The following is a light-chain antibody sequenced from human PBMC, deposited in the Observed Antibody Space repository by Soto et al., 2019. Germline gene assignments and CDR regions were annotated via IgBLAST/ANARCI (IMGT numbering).Light chain of an antibody. CDR1: QSISSY. Sequence: DIQMTQSPSSLSASVGDRVTITCRASQSISSYLNWYQQKPGKAPKLLIYAASSLQSGLPSRFSGGGSGTDFTLTISSLQPEDFATYYCQQSYSTPRTFGQGTKVDIK. CDR3: QQSYSTPRT. V-gene: IGKV1-39*01. CDR2: AAS. J-gene: IGKJ1*01.